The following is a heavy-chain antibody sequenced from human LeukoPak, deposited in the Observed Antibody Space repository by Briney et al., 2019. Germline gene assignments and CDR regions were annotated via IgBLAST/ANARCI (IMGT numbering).Heavy chain of an antibody. CDR1: GGSISSYY. D-gene: IGHD6-13*01. CDR2: IYTSGST. J-gene: IGHJ4*02. CDR3: ARDSSSWKYYFDY. Sequence: SETLSLTCTVSGGSISSYYWSWIRLPAGKGLEWIGRIYTSGSTNYNPSLKSRVTMSVDTSKNQFSLKLSSVTAADTAVYYCARDSSSWKYYFDYRGQGTLVTVYS. V-gene: IGHV4-4*07.